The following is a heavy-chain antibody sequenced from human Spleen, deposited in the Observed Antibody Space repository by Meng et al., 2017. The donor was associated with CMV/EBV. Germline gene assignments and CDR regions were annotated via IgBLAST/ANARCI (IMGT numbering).Heavy chain of an antibody. J-gene: IGHJ6*02. V-gene: IGHV1-2*02. CDR3: PRTTWKSRFLVVVAATPLFGAMDV. CDR1: GYTFTSYY. D-gene: IGHD2-15*01. CDR2: INPKKDGT. Sequence: ASVKVSCKASGYTFTSYYMHWVRQAPGQGLEWMGWINPKKDGTQYSQRFQGRVTMTSDTSIRTAYMELTRLKFDDPAVYYCPRTTWKSRFLVVVAATPLFGAMDVWGQGTIVTVSS.